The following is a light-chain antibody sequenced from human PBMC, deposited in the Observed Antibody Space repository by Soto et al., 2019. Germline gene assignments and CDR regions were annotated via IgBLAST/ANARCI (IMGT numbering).Light chain of an antibody. CDR3: QKYDGAPKT. CDR2: AAS. Sequence: DFQMTQSPCSLSASIGDRVTISCRASQGIGQYLAWYQQKPGKVPNLLISAASTLQSGIPSRFSGSGSGTDLTLTISNLQPEDVATYYCQKYDGAPKTFGQGTKVDIK. CDR1: QGIGQY. V-gene: IGKV1-27*01. J-gene: IGKJ1*01.